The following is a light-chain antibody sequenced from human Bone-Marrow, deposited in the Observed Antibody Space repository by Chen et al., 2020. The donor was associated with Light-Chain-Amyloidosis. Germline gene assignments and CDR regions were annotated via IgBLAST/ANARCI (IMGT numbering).Light chain of an antibody. CDR1: QTITSSY. J-gene: IGKJ4*01. CDR3: QQYGSSPLT. CDR2: AAS. Sequence: IVLTQSPGTLSFSPGERATLSCRASQTITSSYLAWYQQKPGQAPRLLIYAASDRASGIPDRFSGRGSGTDFTLTISRLEPEDFAVYYCQQYGSSPLTFGGGTRVEFK. V-gene: IGKV3-20*01.